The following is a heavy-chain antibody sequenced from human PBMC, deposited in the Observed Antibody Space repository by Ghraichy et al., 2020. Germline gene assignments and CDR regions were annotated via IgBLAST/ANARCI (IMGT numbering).Heavy chain of an antibody. CDR2: IKEDGSQH. D-gene: IGHD2-2*02. Sequence: GESLRLSCAASGFSLSAHWMNWVRQAPGKGLEWVANIKEDGSQHYYVDSVKGRSTLSRDNAKNSLYLQMNSLRAEDTAVYYCARVLYQNGYDVFDIWGQGTMVTVSS. CDR3: ARVLYQNGYDVFDI. J-gene: IGHJ3*02. V-gene: IGHV3-7*03. CDR1: GFSLSAHW.